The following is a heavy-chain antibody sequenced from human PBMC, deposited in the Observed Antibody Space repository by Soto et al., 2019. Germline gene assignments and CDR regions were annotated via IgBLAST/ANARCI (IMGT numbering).Heavy chain of an antibody. CDR1: GYSFTSYW. CDR3: ARVYDFRSGPVAGDYYGMDV. CDR2: IYPGDYDT. D-gene: IGHD3-3*01. J-gene: IGHJ6*02. Sequence: PGESLKISCKGSGYSFTSYWIGWVRQRPGEGLEWMGIIYPGDYDTRYSPSFQGQVTISADKSISTAYRQGSSLKAADTAMYYCARVYDFRSGPVAGDYYGMDVWGQGTTVTVSS. V-gene: IGHV5-51*01.